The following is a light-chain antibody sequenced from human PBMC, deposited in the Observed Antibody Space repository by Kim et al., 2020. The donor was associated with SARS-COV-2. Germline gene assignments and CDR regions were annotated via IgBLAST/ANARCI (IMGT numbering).Light chain of an antibody. V-gene: IGKV3-20*01. CDR3: QQYGTSPRT. CDR2: ATS. Sequence: SPGEEAPLSSRASQSVSSTYLAWYQQKSGQAPRLLIYATSDRATRIPDRFSSSGSGTDFTLTISRLEPEHFAVYYCQQYGTSPRTFGGGTKVDIK. CDR1: QSVSSTY. J-gene: IGKJ4*01.